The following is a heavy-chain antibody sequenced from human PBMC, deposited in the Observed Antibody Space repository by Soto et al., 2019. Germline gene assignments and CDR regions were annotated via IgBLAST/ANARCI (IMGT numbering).Heavy chain of an antibody. V-gene: IGHV3-30-3*01. D-gene: IGHD5-12*01. CDR1: GFTFSSYA. Sequence: GGSLRLSCAASGFTFSSYAMHWVRQAPGKGLEWVAVISYDGSNKYYADSVKGRFTISRDNSKNTLYLQMNSLRAEDTAVYYCAREDGYNSVLDYWGQGTLVTVSS. CDR2: ISYDGSNK. J-gene: IGHJ4*02. CDR3: AREDGYNSVLDY.